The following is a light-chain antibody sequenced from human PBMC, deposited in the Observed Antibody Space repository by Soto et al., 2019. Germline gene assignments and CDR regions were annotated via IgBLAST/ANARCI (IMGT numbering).Light chain of an antibody. Sequence: QSALTQPPSASGSPGQSVTISCTGTSSDVGGYNYVSWYQHHPGKAPKLVIYEVSKRPSGVPDRFSGSKSGNTASLTVSGLQAEDEADYYCSSYIRTTTLVVFGTGTKVTVL. CDR2: EVS. J-gene: IGLJ1*01. CDR1: SSDVGGYNY. V-gene: IGLV2-8*01. CDR3: SSYIRTTTLVV.